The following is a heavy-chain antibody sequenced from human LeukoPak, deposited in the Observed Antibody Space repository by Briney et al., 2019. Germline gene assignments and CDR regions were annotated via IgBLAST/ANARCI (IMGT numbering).Heavy chain of an antibody. CDR3: ASRAALGTFGFDYYYYMDV. V-gene: IGHV5-51*01. J-gene: IGHJ6*03. CDR1: GYSFTSYW. D-gene: IGHD6-13*01. Sequence: GESLKISFEGSGYSFTSYWIGWVRPMPGKGLEWMGIIYPGDSDTRYSPSFQGQVTISAVKSINTTYLQWSSLKASDTAMYYCASRAALGTFGFDYYYYMDVWGKGTTVTVSS. CDR2: IYPGDSDT.